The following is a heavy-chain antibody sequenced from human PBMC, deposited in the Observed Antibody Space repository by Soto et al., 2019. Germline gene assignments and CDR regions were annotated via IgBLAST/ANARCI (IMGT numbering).Heavy chain of an antibody. D-gene: IGHD1-7*01. J-gene: IGHJ4*02. V-gene: IGHV3-23*01. Sequence: GGSLRLSCAASGFTFNRYGMSWVRQAPGKGLEWVSAISASGDNTYYADSVKGRFTISRDSSNNTLYLQMNSLRADDTALYYCVKLRLELLYLDSWGLGALVTVST. CDR1: GFTFNRYG. CDR2: ISASGDNT. CDR3: VKLRLELLYLDS.